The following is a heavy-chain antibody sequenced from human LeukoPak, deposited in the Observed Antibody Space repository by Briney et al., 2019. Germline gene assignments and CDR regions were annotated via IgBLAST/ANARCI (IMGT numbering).Heavy chain of an antibody. D-gene: IGHD4-17*01. CDR3: ARTHYGDLPFDY. Sequence: SETLSLTCAVYGGSFSGYYWSWIRQPPGKGLERIGEINHSGSTNYNPSLKSRVTISVDTSKNQFSLKLSSVTAADTAVYYCARTHYGDLPFDYWGQGTLVTVSS. J-gene: IGHJ4*02. V-gene: IGHV4-34*01. CDR1: GGSFSGYY. CDR2: INHSGST.